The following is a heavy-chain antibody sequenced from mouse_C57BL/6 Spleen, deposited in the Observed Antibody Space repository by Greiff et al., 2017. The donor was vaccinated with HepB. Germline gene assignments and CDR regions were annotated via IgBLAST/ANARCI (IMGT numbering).Heavy chain of an antibody. J-gene: IGHJ4*01. CDR2: IWRGGST. V-gene: IGHV2-5*01. Sequence: VQLKESGPGLVQPSQSLSITCTVSGFSFTSYGVHWVRQSPGKGLEWLGVIWRGGSTDNNAAFMSRLSITKDNSKSQIFFKMNSLQADDTAIYYCAKKYSDYYAMDYWGKGTSVTVSS. D-gene: IGHD1-3*01. CDR3: AKKYSDYYAMDY. CDR1: GFSFTSYG.